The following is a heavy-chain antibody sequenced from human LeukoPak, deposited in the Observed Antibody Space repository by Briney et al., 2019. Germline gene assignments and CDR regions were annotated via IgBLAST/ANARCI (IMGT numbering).Heavy chain of an antibody. J-gene: IGHJ6*03. CDR3: AREPGDYYYYYYMDV. CDR2: IYTSGST. Sequence: SETLSLTCTVSGGSISSSSYYWSWLRQPAGKGLEWIGRIYTSGSTNYNPSLKSRVTISVDTSKNQFSLKLSSVTAADTAVYYCAREPGDYYYYYYMDVWGKGTTVTVSS. CDR1: GGSISSSSYY. D-gene: IGHD3-10*01. V-gene: IGHV4-61*02.